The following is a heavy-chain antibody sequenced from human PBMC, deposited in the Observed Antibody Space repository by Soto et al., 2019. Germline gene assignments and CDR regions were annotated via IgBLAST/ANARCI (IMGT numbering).Heavy chain of an antibody. D-gene: IGHD3-22*01. V-gene: IGHV3-15*01. J-gene: IGHJ4*02. CDR1: GFTFSNAW. Sequence: PGGSMRLSCAVSGFTFSNAWMSWVRQAPGKGLEWVGLIKRKSDGGTTDYAAPVKGRLTISRDNSKNTLYLQMNSLRAEDTAVFYCARLVYDSSGYRPGWGQGTLVTVSS. CDR2: IKRKSDGGTT. CDR3: ARLVYDSSGYRPG.